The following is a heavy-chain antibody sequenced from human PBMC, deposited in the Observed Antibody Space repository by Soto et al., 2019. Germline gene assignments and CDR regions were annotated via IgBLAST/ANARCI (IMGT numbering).Heavy chain of an antibody. V-gene: IGHV1-3*01. D-gene: IGHD6-25*01. CDR1: GYTFTSYA. J-gene: IGHJ4*02. CDR2: INAGNGNT. Sequence: ASVKVSCKASGYTFTSYAMHWVRQAPGQRLEWMGWINAGNGNTKYSQKFQGRVTITRDTSASTAYMELSSLRSEDTAVYYCARGVVVWQLLRPNREVFDYWGQGTLVTVSS. CDR3: ARGVVVWQLLRPNREVFDY.